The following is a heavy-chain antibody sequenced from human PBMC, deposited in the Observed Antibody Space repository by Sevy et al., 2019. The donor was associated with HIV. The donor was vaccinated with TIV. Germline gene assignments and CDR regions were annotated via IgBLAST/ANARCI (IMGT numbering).Heavy chain of an antibody. V-gene: IGHV3-48*01. Sequence: GGSLRLSCAASGFTFSSYSMNWVRQAPGKGLEWVSYIRSSSSTINYEDSVKGRFTISRDNAKNSLYLQMNSLRAEDTAVYYCERALSKYYGDQGLYMDDWGKGTTVTVSS. CDR2: IRSSSSTI. CDR3: ERALSKYYGDQGLYMDD. J-gene: IGHJ6*03. CDR1: GFTFSSYS. D-gene: IGHD3-10*01.